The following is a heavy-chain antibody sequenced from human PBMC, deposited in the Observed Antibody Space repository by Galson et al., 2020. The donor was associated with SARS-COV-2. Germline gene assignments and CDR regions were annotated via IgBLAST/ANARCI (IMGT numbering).Heavy chain of an antibody. V-gene: IGHV4-39*01. CDR3: ARPAERPTDSVGGCFDY. CDR2: IYYSGST. CDR1: GGSINTGTYY. J-gene: IGHJ4*02. Sequence: SETLSITCTVSGGSINTGTYYWGWIRQPPGKGLEWIGSIYYSGSTYYNPSLKSRVTISVDTSKNQFSLKLSSVTAADTAVYYCARPAERPTDSVGGCFDYWGQGTLVTVSS. D-gene: IGHD3-16*01.